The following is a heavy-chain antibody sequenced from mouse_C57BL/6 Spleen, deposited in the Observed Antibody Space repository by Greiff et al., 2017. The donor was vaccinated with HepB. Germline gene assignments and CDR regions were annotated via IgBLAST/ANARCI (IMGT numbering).Heavy chain of an antibody. D-gene: IGHD2-5*01. V-gene: IGHV1-69*01. J-gene: IGHJ2*01. CDR1: GYTFTSYW. Sequence: QVQLQQPGAELVMPGASVKLSCKASGYTFTSYWMHWVKQRPGQGLEWIGEIDPSDSYTNYNQKFKGKSTLTVDKSSSTAYMQLSSLTSEDSAVYYCARRVSNYEGICDYWGQGTTLTVSS. CDR3: ARRVSNYEGICDY. CDR2: IDPSDSYT.